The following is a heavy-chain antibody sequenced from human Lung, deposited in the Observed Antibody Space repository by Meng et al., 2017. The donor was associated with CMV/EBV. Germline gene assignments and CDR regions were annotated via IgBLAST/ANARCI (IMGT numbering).Heavy chain of an antibody. CDR2: ISNDGDDK. CDR3: KEVDE. V-gene: IGHV3-30*03. CDR1: EFSFSSSV. J-gene: IGHJ4*02. Sequence: SRRLACVASEFSFSSSVMHWVRQAPGKGLEWVAAISNDGDDKFYADSVKGRFTISRDNAKNTLYLQLNRLRAADTAVYYCKEVDEWGQGTLVTVSS.